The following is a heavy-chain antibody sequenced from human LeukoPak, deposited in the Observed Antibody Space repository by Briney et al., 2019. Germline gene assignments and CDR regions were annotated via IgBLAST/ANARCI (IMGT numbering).Heavy chain of an antibody. CDR3: ARGTPDSGTYYPFDY. Sequence: SETLSLTCAVSGGSISSYYWSWIRQPPGKGLEWIGYIYYSGSTNYDPSLKSRVTISVDTSLNQFSLKLSSVTAADTAAYYCARGTPDSGTYYPFDYWGQGTLVTVSS. CDR2: IYYSGST. J-gene: IGHJ4*02. V-gene: IGHV4-59*08. CDR1: GGSISSYY. D-gene: IGHD1-26*01.